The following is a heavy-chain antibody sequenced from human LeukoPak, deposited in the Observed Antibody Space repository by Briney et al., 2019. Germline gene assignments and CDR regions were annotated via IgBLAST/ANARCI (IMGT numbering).Heavy chain of an antibody. D-gene: IGHD6-19*01. CDR2: IYNSGST. Sequence: SETLSLTCTVSGGSISSYYWSWIRQPPGKGLEWIGYIYNSGSTNYNPSLKSRVTISVDTSKNQFSLRLISVTAADTAVYYCARDSSGWYHWFDPWGQGTLVTVSS. CDR3: ARDSSGWYHWFDP. V-gene: IGHV4-59*01. J-gene: IGHJ5*02. CDR1: GGSISSYY.